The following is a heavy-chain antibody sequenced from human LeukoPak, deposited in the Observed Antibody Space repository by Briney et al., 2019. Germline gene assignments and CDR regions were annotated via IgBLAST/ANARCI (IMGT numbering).Heavy chain of an antibody. CDR3: ASLDWMVGAFDI. CDR2: ISSSGSTI. D-gene: IGHD2-2*03. J-gene: IGHJ3*02. V-gene: IGHV3-11*01. CDR1: GGSISSSSYY. Sequence: LSLTCTVSGGSISSSSYYWGWIRQPPGKGLEWVSYISSSGSTIYYADSVKGRFTISRDNAKNSLYLQMNSLRAEDTAVYYCASLDWMVGAFDIWGQGTMVTVSS.